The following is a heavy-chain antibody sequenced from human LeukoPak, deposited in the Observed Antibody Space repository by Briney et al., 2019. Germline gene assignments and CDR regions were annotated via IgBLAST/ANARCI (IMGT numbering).Heavy chain of an antibody. CDR2: INTDGSST. Sequence: GGSLRLSCAASGFTFSTYWMHWVRQAPGKGLVWVSRINTDGSSTNYADSVKGRFTISRDNSKNTLYLQMNSLRAEDTVVYYCAKDISGSYPYDAFDIWGRGTMVTVSS. J-gene: IGHJ3*02. CDR1: GFTFSTYW. D-gene: IGHD1-26*01. CDR3: AKDISGSYPYDAFDI. V-gene: IGHV3-74*01.